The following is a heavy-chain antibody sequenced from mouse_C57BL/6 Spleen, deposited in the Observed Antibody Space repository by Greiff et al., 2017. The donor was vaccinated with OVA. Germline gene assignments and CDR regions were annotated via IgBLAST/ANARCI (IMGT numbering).Heavy chain of an antibody. CDR1: GYTFTDYY. Sequence: VQLKESGPVLVKPGASVKMSCKASGYTFTDYYMNWVKQSHGKSLEWIGVINPYNGGTSYNQKFKGKATLTVDKSSSTAYMGLNSLTSEDSAVYYCASGGYFDVWGTGTTVTVSS. CDR3: ASGGYFDV. CDR2: INPYNGGT. J-gene: IGHJ1*03. V-gene: IGHV1-19*01.